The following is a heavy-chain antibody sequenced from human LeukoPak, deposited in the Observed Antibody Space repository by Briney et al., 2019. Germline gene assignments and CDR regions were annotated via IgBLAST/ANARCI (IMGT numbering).Heavy chain of an antibody. CDR1: GGSISSGGYY. CDR3: ARETTLTTHYFDY. D-gene: IGHD4-11*01. CDR2: IYYSGST. Sequence: SETLSPTCTVSGGSISSGGYYWSWIRQHPGKGLEWIGYIYYSGSTYYNPSLKSRLTISVDTSKNQFSLKLSSVTAADTAVYYCARETTLTTHYFDYWGQGILVTVSS. V-gene: IGHV4-31*03. J-gene: IGHJ4*02.